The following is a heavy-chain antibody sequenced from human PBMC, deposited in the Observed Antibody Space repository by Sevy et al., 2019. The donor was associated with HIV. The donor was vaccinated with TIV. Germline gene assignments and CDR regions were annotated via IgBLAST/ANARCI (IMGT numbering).Heavy chain of an antibody. CDR1: GFTFGDYT. Sequence: GGSLRLSCTTSGFTFGDYTMNWVRQIPGKGLEWVAFVLTKAKGGKFNHAASVKGRFTVSRDDSKSIAYLQMNDLKTEDTGVYYCTRWKAAQSIFDYWGQGALVTVSS. V-gene: IGHV3-49*04. J-gene: IGHJ4*02. CDR2: VLTKAKGGKF. CDR3: TRWKAAQSIFDY. D-gene: IGHD6-13*01.